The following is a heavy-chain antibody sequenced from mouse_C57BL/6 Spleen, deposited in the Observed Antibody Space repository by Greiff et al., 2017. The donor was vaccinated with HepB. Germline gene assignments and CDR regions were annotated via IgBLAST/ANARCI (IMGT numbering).Heavy chain of an antibody. J-gene: IGHJ3*01. CDR3: ARSDSSGFAY. V-gene: IGHV1-42*01. CDR2: INPSTGGT. D-gene: IGHD3-2*02. CDR1: GYSFTGYY. Sequence: EVQLQQSGPELVKPGASVKISCKASGYSFTGYYMNWVKQSPEKSLEWIGEINPSTGGTTYNQKFKAKDTLTVDKSSSTAYMQLKSLTSEDSAVYYCARSDSSGFAYWGQGTLVTVSA.